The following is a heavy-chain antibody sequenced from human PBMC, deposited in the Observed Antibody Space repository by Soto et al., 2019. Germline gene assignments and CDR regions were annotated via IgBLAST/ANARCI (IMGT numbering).Heavy chain of an antibody. Sequence: ASVKVSCKASGYTFTSYGISWVRQAPGQGLEWMGWISAYNGNTNYAQKLQGRVTMTTDTSTSTAYMELRSLRSDDTAVYYCARVDYDFWSGYYRNMDVWGKGTTVTVSS. V-gene: IGHV1-18*01. CDR3: ARVDYDFWSGYYRNMDV. CDR2: ISAYNGNT. D-gene: IGHD3-3*01. CDR1: GYTFTSYG. J-gene: IGHJ6*03.